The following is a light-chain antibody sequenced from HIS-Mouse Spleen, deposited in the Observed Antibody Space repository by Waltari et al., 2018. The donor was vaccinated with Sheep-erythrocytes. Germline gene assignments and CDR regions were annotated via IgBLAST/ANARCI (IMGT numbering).Light chain of an antibody. CDR1: QIISSY. CDR2: AAT. Sequence: DIQMTQSPSSLSASVGDRVTITWRASQIISSYLNWYQQKTGKAAKLLIYAATSLQSGVPSRLSGSGSETDFTLTISRLQPADFATYYCQRSYSTLMYTSGQGTKLEIK. CDR3: QRSYSTLMYT. J-gene: IGKJ2*01. V-gene: IGKV1-39*01.